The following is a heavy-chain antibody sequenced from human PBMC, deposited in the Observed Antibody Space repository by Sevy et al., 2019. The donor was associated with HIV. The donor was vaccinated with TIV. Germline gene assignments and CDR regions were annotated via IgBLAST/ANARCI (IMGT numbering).Heavy chain of an antibody. CDR3: ANNGGGTVDAFDI. CDR1: GFTFSSYA. D-gene: IGHD3-16*01. Sequence: GGSLRLSCAASGFTFSSYAMSWVRQAPGKGLEWVSAISGSGGSTYYADSVKGRFTISRDNSKNTLYLQMNSLRAEDTAVYYCANNGGGTVDAFDIWGQGTMVTVSS. J-gene: IGHJ3*02. V-gene: IGHV3-23*01. CDR2: ISGSGGST.